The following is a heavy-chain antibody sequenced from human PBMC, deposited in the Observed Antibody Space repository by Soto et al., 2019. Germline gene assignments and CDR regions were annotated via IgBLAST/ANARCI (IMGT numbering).Heavy chain of an antibody. V-gene: IGHV4-59*01. CDR2: IYYSGST. CDR3: ARDPNSGSSKRPYYYGMDV. CDR1: GGSISSYY. J-gene: IGHJ6*04. Sequence: SSETLSLTCTVSGGSISSYYWSWIRQPPGKGLEWIGYIYYSGSTNYNPSLKSRVTISVDTSKNQFSLKLSSVTAADTAVYYCARDPNSGSSKRPYYYGMDVWGKGTTVTVSS. D-gene: IGHD1-26*01.